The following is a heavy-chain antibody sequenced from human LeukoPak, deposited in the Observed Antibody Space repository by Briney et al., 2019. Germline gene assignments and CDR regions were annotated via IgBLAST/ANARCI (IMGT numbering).Heavy chain of an antibody. CDR2: ISAYNGNT. J-gene: IGHJ6*03. Sequence: ASVKVSCKASGYTFTSYGISWVRQAPGQGLEWMGWISAYNGNTNYAQKLQGRVTMTTDTSTSTAYMELRSLRSDDTAVYYCARVGVPYCSSTSCYWGYYYMDVWGKGTTVTVSS. CDR1: GYTFTSYG. V-gene: IGHV1-18*01. D-gene: IGHD2-2*01. CDR3: ARVGVPYCSSTSCYWGYYYMDV.